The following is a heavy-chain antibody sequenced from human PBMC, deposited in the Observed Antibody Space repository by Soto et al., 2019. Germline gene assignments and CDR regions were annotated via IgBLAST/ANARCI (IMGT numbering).Heavy chain of an antibody. D-gene: IGHD3-10*01. CDR2: IWFDGSNK. V-gene: IGHV3-33*01. Sequence: QVQLVESGGGVVQPGRSLRLSCVASGFTFSSYGMNWVRQAPGKGLEWGAVIWFDGSNKYYADSVKGRFTISRDNSNNTLYLQMNSLRAEDTAVYYCARYGSGFYYYYMDVWGKGTTVTVSS. CDR1: GFTFSSYG. CDR3: ARYGSGFYYYYMDV. J-gene: IGHJ6*03.